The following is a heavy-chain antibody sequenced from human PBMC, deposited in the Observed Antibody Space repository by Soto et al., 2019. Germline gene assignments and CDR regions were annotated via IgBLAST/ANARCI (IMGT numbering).Heavy chain of an antibody. CDR2: ISADISYT. CDR3: ANQNTAKRAFDI. Sequence: EAQLLESGGGLVQPGGSLRLSCTASGFDFINNAMAWVRQAPGKGLEWVSTISADISYTYYADSVKGRFTISRDNSKNTVYLQMNSRRADDTAVYYCANQNTAKRAFDIWGPRDNGHRLF. J-gene: IGHJ3*02. D-gene: IGHD2-21*02. V-gene: IGHV3-23*01. CDR1: GFDFINNA.